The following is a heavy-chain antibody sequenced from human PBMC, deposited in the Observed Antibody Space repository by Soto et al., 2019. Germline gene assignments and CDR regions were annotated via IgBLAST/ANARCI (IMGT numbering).Heavy chain of an antibody. CDR3: ARAGATWDIVVVPAAIPERTNGVCGTGCDAFDI. Sequence: SETLSLTCTVSGGSISSGGYYWSWIRQHPGKGLEWIGYIYYSGSTYYNPSLKSRVTISVDTSKNQFSLKLSSVTAADTAVYYCARAGATWDIVVVPAAIPERTNGVCGTGCDAFDIWGQGTMVTVSS. V-gene: IGHV4-31*03. D-gene: IGHD2-2*01. J-gene: IGHJ3*02. CDR2: IYYSGST. CDR1: GGSISSGGYY.